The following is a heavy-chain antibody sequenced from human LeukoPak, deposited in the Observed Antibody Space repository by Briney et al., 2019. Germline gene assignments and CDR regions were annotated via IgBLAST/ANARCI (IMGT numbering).Heavy chain of an antibody. D-gene: IGHD6-19*01. V-gene: IGHV3-11*04. CDR3: ARDHSSGFSLPGN. CDR1: GFTFSDYY. Sequence: PGGPLRLSCAASGFTFSDYYMSWIRQAPGKGLEWVSYISSSGSTIYYADSVKGRFTISRDNAKNSLYLQMNSLRAEDTAVYYCARDHSSGFSLPGNWGQGTLVTVSS. CDR2: ISSSGSTI. J-gene: IGHJ4*02.